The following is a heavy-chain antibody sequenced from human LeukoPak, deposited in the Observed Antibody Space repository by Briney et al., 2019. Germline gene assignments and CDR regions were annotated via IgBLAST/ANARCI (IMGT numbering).Heavy chain of an antibody. V-gene: IGHV1-2*02. Sequence: GASVRVSCKASGYTFTDYYIHWVRQAPGQGLEWMGWINPNSGGTNYAQKFQGRVTMTRDTSISTAYMELSRLSSDDTAAYYCAKLNDHSSGYHPFDYWGQGTLATVSS. J-gene: IGHJ4*02. CDR1: GYTFTDYY. CDR2: INPNSGGT. CDR3: AKLNDHSSGYHPFDY. D-gene: IGHD3-22*01.